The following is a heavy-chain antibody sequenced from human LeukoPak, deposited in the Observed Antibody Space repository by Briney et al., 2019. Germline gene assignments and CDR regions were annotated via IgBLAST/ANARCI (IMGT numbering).Heavy chain of an antibody. J-gene: IGHJ4*02. CDR2: VMSGRGST. CDR1: GFSVSDYS. CDR3: TRERRGSYYAFES. D-gene: IGHD3-16*01. V-gene: IGHV3-11*05. Sequence: PGGSLRLSRAAPGFSVSDYSISWIRQSPGKGPEWISYVMSGRGSTNYADSVKGRFTISRDNAKNSVALQLDGLRADDTAVYFCTRERRGSYYAFESWGQGTLVTVSS.